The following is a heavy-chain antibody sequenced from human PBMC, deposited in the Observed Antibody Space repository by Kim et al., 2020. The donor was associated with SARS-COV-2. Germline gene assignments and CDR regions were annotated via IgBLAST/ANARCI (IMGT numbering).Heavy chain of an antibody. CDR2: IIPIFGTA. Sequence: SVKVSCKASGGTFSSYAISWVRQAPGQGLEWMGGIIPIFGTANYAQKFQGRVTITADESTSTAYMELSSLRSEDTAVYYCARDFPPHEGGYYYYGMDVWGQGTTVTVSS. V-gene: IGHV1-69*13. D-gene: IGHD2-15*01. J-gene: IGHJ6*02. CDR3: ARDFPPHEGGYYYYGMDV. CDR1: GGTFSSYA.